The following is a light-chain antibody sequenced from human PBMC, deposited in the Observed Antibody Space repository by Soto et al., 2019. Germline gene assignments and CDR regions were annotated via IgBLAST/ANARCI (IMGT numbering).Light chain of an antibody. V-gene: IGKV3-11*01. CDR1: QSVSSN. CDR3: QQRSNWPIT. Sequence: EIVLTQSPDTLSLSPGETATLSCRASQSVSSNLAWYQQKPGQAPRLLIYDASNRATGIPARFSGSGSGTDFTLTISSLEPEDFAVYYCQQRSNWPITFGQGTRLEIK. J-gene: IGKJ5*01. CDR2: DAS.